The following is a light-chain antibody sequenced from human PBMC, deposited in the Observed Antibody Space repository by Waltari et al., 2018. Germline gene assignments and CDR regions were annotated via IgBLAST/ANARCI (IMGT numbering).Light chain of an antibody. J-gene: IGLJ2*01. Sequence: SYQLTQPPSVSVSSGQTASITCSGDKLGDKYVCWYQQKPGQSPVLVIYQDIKRPSGIPERISGSNSGNTATLTISGTQAMDEADYYCQTWDSSFVLFGGGTKLTVL. CDR2: QDI. V-gene: IGLV3-1*01. CDR1: KLGDKY. CDR3: QTWDSSFVL.